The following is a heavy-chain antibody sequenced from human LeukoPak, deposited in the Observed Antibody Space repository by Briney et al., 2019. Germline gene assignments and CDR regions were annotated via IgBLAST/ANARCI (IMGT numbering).Heavy chain of an antibody. Sequence: ASVKVSCKASGYTFTTYDINWVRQATGQGLEWMGWMNPNSGNTGYAQKFQGRVTMTRDTSISTAYMELSRLRSDDTAVYYCARARYCSSTSCSQVFDYWGQGTLVTVSS. V-gene: IGHV1-8*01. CDR3: ARARYCSSTSCSQVFDY. J-gene: IGHJ4*02. D-gene: IGHD2-2*01. CDR1: GYTFTTYD. CDR2: MNPNSGNT.